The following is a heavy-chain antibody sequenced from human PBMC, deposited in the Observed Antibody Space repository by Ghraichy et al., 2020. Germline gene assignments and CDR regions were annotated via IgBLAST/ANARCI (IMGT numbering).Heavy chain of an antibody. V-gene: IGHV3-30*02. J-gene: IGHJ4*02. D-gene: IGHD2-21*02. CDR2: IRNDGSNQ. CDR1: GFTFSKHG. CDR3: AKDINSHCVGDCSSD. Sequence: LSLTCAASGFTFSKHGMHWVRQGPGKGLEWVAFIRNDGSNQYYAESVKGRFIISRDNSKNTVSLQMNSLRTEDTAVYYCAKDINSHCVGDCSSDWGQGTLVTVSS.